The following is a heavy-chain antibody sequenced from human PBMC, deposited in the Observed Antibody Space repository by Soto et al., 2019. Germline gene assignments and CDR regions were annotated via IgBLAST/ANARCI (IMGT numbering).Heavy chain of an antibody. J-gene: IGHJ6*02. CDR2: IYPGDSDT. V-gene: IGHV5-51*01. CDR1: GYNFTGYW. CDR3: AKVTGTTSHYGMDV. D-gene: IGHD1-7*01. Sequence: GQSVQISCTGSGYNFTGYWSGWVRQMPGKGLEWMGIIYPGDSDTRYSPSFQGQVTISADKSISTAYLQWSSLKASDTAMYYCAKVTGTTSHYGMDVWGQGTTGTV.